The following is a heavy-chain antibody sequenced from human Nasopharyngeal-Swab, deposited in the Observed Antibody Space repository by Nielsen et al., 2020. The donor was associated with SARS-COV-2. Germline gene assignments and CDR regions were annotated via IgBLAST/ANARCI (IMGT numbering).Heavy chain of an antibody. CDR2: IYYSGST. V-gene: IGHV4-59*01. CDR1: GGSISSYY. D-gene: IGHD6-13*01. CDR3: ARETAAGHYYYYGMDV. Sequence: SETLSLTRTVSGGSISSYYWSWIRQPPGKGLEWIGYIYYSGSTNYNPSLKSRVTISVDTSKNQFSLKLSSVTAADTAVYYCARETAAGHYYYYGMDVWGQGTTVTVSS. J-gene: IGHJ6*02.